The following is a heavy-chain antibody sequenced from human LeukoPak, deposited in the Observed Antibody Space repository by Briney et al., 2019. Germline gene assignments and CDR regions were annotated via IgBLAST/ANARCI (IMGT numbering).Heavy chain of an antibody. V-gene: IGHV4-39*01. D-gene: IGHD6-6*01. CDR2: IYYSGST. J-gene: IGHJ6*03. CDR3: ARLKDQQLVPYYYYMDV. Sequence: PSETLSLTCTVSGGSISSSSYYWGWIRQPPGKGLEWIGSIYYSGSTYYNPSLKSRVTISVDTSKNQFSLKLSSVTAADTAVYYCARLKDQQLVPYYYYMDVWGKGTTVTVSS. CDR1: GGSISSSSYY.